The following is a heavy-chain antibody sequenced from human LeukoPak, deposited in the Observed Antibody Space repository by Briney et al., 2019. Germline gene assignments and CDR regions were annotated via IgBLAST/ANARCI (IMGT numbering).Heavy chain of an antibody. CDR1: GYRFTDYY. CDR2: INPNRGDT. V-gene: IGHV1-2*02. J-gene: IGHJ1*01. D-gene: IGHD2/OR15-2a*01. CDR3: ARDKPTSFYGFQY. Sequence: ASVKVSCKASGYRFTDYYLHWVRQAPGRGREWMGWINPNRGDTKYAQKFQGRVSVTRDTSISTAYMELSRLTSDDTAVYYCARDKPTSFYGFQYWGQGTLVTVSS.